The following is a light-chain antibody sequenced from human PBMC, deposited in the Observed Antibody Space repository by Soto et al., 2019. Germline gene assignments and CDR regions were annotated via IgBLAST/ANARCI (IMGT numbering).Light chain of an antibody. Sequence: QSALTQPPSASGTPGQRVTISCSGSNSNIGSHTVNWYQQLPGTAPKLLIYSNSQRPLGVPVRFSGSKSGTSASLAISGLQSEDEDDYYCASWDDNIYVLGLGTKVTVL. J-gene: IGLJ1*01. CDR1: NSNIGSHT. CDR2: SNS. CDR3: ASWDDNIYV. V-gene: IGLV1-44*01.